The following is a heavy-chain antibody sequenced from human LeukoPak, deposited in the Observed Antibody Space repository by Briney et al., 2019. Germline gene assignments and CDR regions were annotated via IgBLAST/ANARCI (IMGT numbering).Heavy chain of an antibody. CDR1: GGTFSSYA. D-gene: IGHD3-22*01. V-gene: IGHV1-69*13. Sequence: SVKVSCKASGGTFSSYAISRVRQAPGQGLEWMGGIIPIFGTANYAQKFQGRVTITADESTSTAYMELSSLRSEDTAVYYCARDPEYYDSSNPGWFDPWGQGTLVTVSS. J-gene: IGHJ5*02. CDR2: IIPIFGTA. CDR3: ARDPEYYDSSNPGWFDP.